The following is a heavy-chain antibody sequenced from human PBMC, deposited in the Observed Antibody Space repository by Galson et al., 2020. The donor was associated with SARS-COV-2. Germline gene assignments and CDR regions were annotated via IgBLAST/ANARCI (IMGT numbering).Heavy chain of an antibody. D-gene: IGHD3-22*01. V-gene: IGHV3-48*01. CDR2: ISSSSTTM. CDR3: AREDYYDSGGYYGYYFEY. J-gene: IGHJ4*02. CDR1: GFTFSSYS. Sequence: GGSLRLSCAASGFTFSSYSMNWVRQAPGKGLEWVSYISSSSTTMYYADSVKGRFTISRDNAKNSLYLQMNGLRAEDTAVYYCAREDYYDSGGYYGYYFEYWGQGTLVTVSS.